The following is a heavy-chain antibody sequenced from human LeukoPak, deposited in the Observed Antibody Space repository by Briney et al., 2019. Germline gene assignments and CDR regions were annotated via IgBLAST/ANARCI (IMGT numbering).Heavy chain of an antibody. D-gene: IGHD3-22*01. CDR1: GFTFSNAW. CDR2: IKSKTGGGTT. Sequence: GGSLRLSCAASGFTFSNAWMSWVRQAPRKGLEWVGRIKSKTGGGTTDYAAPVKGRFTISRDDSKNTLYLQMNSLKTEDTAVYYCTARGYYDSSGYPWGQGTLVTVSS. J-gene: IGHJ5*02. CDR3: TARGYYDSSGYP. V-gene: IGHV3-15*01.